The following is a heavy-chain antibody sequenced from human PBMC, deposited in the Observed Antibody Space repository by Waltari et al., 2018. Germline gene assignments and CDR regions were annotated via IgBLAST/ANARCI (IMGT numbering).Heavy chain of an antibody. J-gene: IGHJ4*02. D-gene: IGHD6-19*01. CDR1: GFTFSSYS. Sequence: EVQLVESGGGLVQPGGSLRLSCAASGFTFSSYSMNWVRQAPGKGLEWVSYISSSSSTKYYADSVKGRFTISRDNAKNSLYLQMNSLRAEDTVVYYCARDRGSGCFDYWGQGTLVTVSS. CDR2: ISSSSSTK. V-gene: IGHV3-48*01. CDR3: ARDRGSGCFDY.